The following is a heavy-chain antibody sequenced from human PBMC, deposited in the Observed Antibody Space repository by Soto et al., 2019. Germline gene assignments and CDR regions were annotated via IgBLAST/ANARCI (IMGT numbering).Heavy chain of an antibody. Sequence: SVKFSCKASGYTFTNYYMHWVRQAPGQGLEWMGIIYPSGGSTRNAQKFQGRVTMTLDTSTSTVYMELSSLRSEDTAVYYCARDFSAPMDHWGRGTLATDSS. D-gene: IGHD2-2*01. V-gene: IGHV1-46*01. CDR1: GYTFTNYY. CDR2: IYPSGGST. CDR3: ARDFSAPMDH. J-gene: IGHJ4*02.